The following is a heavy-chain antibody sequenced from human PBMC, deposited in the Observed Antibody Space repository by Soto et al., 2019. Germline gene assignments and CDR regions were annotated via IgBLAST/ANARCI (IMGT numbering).Heavy chain of an antibody. D-gene: IGHD3-10*01. V-gene: IGHV3-20*04. J-gene: IGHJ6*02. CDR1: GFTFDDYG. Sequence: EVQLVESGGGVARPGGSLRLSCAASGFTFDDYGMSWVRQAPGKGLEWVSGINWNGGSTGYADSVKGRFTISRDNAKNSLYLQMNSLRAEDTALYYCARVGYYGSGSYSLGYYYYYGMDVWGQGTTVTVSS. CDR3: ARVGYYGSGSYSLGYYYYYGMDV. CDR2: INWNGGST.